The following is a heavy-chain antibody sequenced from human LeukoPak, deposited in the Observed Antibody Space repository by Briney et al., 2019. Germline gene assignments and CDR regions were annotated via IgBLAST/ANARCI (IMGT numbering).Heavy chain of an antibody. Sequence: GASVKVSCKASGGTFSSYAISWVRQAPGQGPEWMGGIIPIFGTANYAQKFQGRVTITADESTSTAYMELSSLRSEDTAVYYCARVPPIARYYFDYWGQGTLVTVSS. CDR3: ARVPPIARYYFDY. V-gene: IGHV1-69*13. D-gene: IGHD6-13*01. CDR2: IIPIFGTA. J-gene: IGHJ4*02. CDR1: GGTFSSYA.